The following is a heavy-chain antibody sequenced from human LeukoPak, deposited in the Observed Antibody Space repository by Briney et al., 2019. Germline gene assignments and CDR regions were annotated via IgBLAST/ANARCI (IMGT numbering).Heavy chain of an antibody. D-gene: IGHD1-26*01. Sequence: GGSLRLSCAASGFTFSSYVMSWVRQAPGKGLEWVSGISGTGSSTYYADSVKGRFTISRDMSNNTLFLQINSLRAEDTAVYYCAKGKSGSYYSDAFDICGQGTMVTVSS. J-gene: IGHJ3*02. CDR3: AKGKSGSYYSDAFDI. CDR1: GFTFSSYV. V-gene: IGHV3-23*01. CDR2: ISGTGSST.